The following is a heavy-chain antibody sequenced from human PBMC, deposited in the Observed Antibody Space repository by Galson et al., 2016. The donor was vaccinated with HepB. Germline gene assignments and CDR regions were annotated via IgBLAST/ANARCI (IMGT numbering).Heavy chain of an antibody. CDR3: ARDTCFHKYEFWSGYYGFGMDV. V-gene: IGHV3-48*02. J-gene: IGHJ6*02. Sequence: SLRLSCAASGLTFSDYGMSWVRQAPGKGLEWISYISSSGSTIYYADSVKDRFTSSRDNAKNSVYLQMNSLRDEYTAVYYCARDTCFHKYEFWSGYYGFGMDVWGQGTTVTVSS. D-gene: IGHD3-3*01. CDR2: ISSSGSTI. CDR1: GLTFSDYG.